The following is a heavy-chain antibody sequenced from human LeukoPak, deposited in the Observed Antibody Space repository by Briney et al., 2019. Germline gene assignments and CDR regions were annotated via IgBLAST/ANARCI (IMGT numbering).Heavy chain of an antibody. D-gene: IGHD2-2*01. Sequence: GESLKISCKGSGYSFTSYWIGWVRQMPGKGLEWMGIIYPGDSDTRYSPSFQGQVTISADKSISTAYLQWSSLKASDTAMYYCARHNVDCSSTSCYSWFDPWGQGTLGTVSS. CDR3: ARHNVDCSSTSCYSWFDP. J-gene: IGHJ5*02. CDR2: IYPGDSDT. CDR1: GYSFTSYW. V-gene: IGHV5-51*01.